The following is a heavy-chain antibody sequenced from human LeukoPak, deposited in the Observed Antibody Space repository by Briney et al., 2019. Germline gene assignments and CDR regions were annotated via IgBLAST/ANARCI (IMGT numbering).Heavy chain of an antibody. J-gene: IGHJ4*02. Sequence: GGSLRLSCAASGFTFSDFYMSWVRQAPGKGLEWVANINKDGSEAKYVDSVKGRFTISRDNAKTSLYLQMSSLRADDTAVYYCARWPHCQDFWGRGTRVTVSS. V-gene: IGHV3-7*03. CDR3: ARWPHCQDF. CDR2: INKDGSEA. CDR1: GFTFSDFY.